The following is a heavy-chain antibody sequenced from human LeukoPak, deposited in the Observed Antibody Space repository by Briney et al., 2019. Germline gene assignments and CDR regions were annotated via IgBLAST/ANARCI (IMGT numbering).Heavy chain of an antibody. V-gene: IGHV4-39*01. CDR3: ARLPLYCSSTSCYPRSYYYYYMDV. CDR2: IYYSGST. CDR1: GGSISSSSYY. D-gene: IGHD2-2*01. Sequence: PSETLSLTCTVSGGSISSSSYYWGWIRQPPGKGLEWIGSIYYSGSTYYNPSLKSRVTISVDTSKNQFSLKLSSMTAADTAVYYCARLPLYCSSTSCYPRSYYYYYMDVWGKGTTVTVSS. J-gene: IGHJ6*03.